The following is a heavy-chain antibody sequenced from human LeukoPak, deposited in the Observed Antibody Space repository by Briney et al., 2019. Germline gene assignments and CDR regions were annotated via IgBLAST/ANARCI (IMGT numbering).Heavy chain of an antibody. CDR2: INPNSGGT. Sequence: ASVKVSCKASGYTFTGYYMHWVRQAPGQGLEWMGWINPNSGGTNYAQKVQGRVTMTRDTSISTAYMELSRLRSDDTAVYYCARDPRDTAMGTLDYWGQGTLVTVSS. CDR1: GYTFTGYY. D-gene: IGHD5-18*01. J-gene: IGHJ4*02. CDR3: ARDPRDTAMGTLDY. V-gene: IGHV1-2*02.